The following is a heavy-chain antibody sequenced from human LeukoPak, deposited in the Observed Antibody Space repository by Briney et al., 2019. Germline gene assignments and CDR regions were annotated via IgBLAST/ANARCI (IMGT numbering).Heavy chain of an antibody. J-gene: IGHJ4*02. Sequence: GRSLRLSCAASGFTFSNYAMHWVRQTPGKGLEWVTILSYDGSQTYYADSVKGRFTISRDNSKSTLFLQVNSLRAEDTAVYYCARVGRAYDFWDYLDYWGQGTPVTVSS. CDR3: ARVGRAYDFWDYLDY. CDR2: LSYDGSQT. V-gene: IGHV3-30*04. CDR1: GFTFSNYA. D-gene: IGHD3-3*01.